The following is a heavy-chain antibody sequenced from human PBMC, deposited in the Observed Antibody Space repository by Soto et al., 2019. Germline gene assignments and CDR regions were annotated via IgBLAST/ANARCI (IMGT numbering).Heavy chain of an antibody. CDR1: GFTFSDYY. CDR2: ISSSGSTI. CDR3: ARSPLGGYDYKVPYYFDY. Sequence: GGSLRLSCAASGFTFSDYYMSWIRQAPGKGLEWVSYISSSGSTIYYADSVKGRFTISRDNAKNSLYLQMNSLRAEDTAVYYCARSPLGGYDYKVPYYFDYWGQGTLVTVSS. D-gene: IGHD5-12*01. J-gene: IGHJ4*02. V-gene: IGHV3-11*01.